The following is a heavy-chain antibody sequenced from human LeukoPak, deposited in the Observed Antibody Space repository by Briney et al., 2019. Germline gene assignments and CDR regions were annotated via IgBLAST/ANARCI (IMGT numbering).Heavy chain of an antibody. CDR3: ARMIVGATTGFDY. D-gene: IGHD1-26*01. CDR2: INHSGST. J-gene: IGHJ4*02. V-gene: IGHV4-34*01. Sequence: SETLSLTCAVYGGSFSGYYWSWIRQPPGKGLEWIGEINHSGSTNYNPSLKSRVTISVDTSKNQFSLKLSSVTAADTAVYYCARMIVGATTGFDYWGQGTLVTVSS. CDR1: GGSFSGYY.